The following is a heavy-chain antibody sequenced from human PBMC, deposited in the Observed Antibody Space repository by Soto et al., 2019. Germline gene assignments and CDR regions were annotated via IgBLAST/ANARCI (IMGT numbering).Heavy chain of an antibody. Sequence: SETLSLTCTVSGGSISSYYWSWIRQPPGKGLEWIGYIYYSGSTNYNPSLKSRVTISVDTSKNQFSLKLSSVTAADTAVYYCARHYRFRAARLGWFDSWGQGTLVTVSS. V-gene: IGHV4-59*08. CDR1: GGSISSYY. CDR3: ARHYRFRAARLGWFDS. D-gene: IGHD6-6*01. J-gene: IGHJ5*01. CDR2: IYYSGST.